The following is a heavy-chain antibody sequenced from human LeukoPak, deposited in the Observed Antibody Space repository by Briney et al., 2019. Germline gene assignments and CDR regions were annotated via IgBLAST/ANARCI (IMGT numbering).Heavy chain of an antibody. CDR1: GFTFSSYS. J-gene: IGHJ5*02. D-gene: IGHD5-12*01. CDR3: ARGAIVATIKDWFDP. CDR2: ISSSSSYI. V-gene: IGHV3-21*01. Sequence: GGSLRLSCAASGFTFSSYSMNWVRQAPGKGLEWVSSISSSSSYIYYADSVKGRFTISRDNAKNTLYLQMNSLRAEDTAVYYCARGAIVATIKDWFDPWGQGTLVTVSS.